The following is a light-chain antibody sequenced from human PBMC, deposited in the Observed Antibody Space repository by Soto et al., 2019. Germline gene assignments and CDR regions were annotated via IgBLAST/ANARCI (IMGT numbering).Light chain of an antibody. CDR3: QQRSDWPEVT. Sequence: EILMTQSPATLSVSPVERVTLSCRASQSVSSNLAWYHPTPGQAPRLLFYDASRRATGTPDRFSGSGSGTDFTLTISSLEPDDFAVYYCQQRSDWPEVTFGQGTRLEIK. V-gene: IGKV3-11*01. CDR1: QSVSSN. J-gene: IGKJ5*01. CDR2: DAS.